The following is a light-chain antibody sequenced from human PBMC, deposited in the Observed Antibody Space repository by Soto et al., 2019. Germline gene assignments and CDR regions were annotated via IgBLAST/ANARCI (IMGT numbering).Light chain of an antibody. CDR3: QQYGGSPPYT. V-gene: IGKV3-20*01. J-gene: IGKJ2*01. CDR2: ASS. Sequence: EIVLTQSPGTLSLSPGERATLSCRASQSVSSGYLAWYQQKPGQTPRLLIYASSSRANGIPDRFSGRGSGTEFTLTISRLEPEDFVVYYCQQYGGSPPYTFGQGTKLEIK. CDR1: QSVSSGY.